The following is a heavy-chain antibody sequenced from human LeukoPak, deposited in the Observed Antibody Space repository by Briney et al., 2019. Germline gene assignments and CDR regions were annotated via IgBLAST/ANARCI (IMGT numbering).Heavy chain of an antibody. Sequence: PGGSLRLSCAAPGFTFSSYAMSWVRQAPGKGPEWVSAISGSGGSTYYADSVKGRFTISRDNSKNTLYLQMNSLRAEDTAVYYCAKSPGSYYTPYDAFDIWGQGTMVTVSS. CDR2: ISGSGGST. CDR3: AKSPGSYYTPYDAFDI. J-gene: IGHJ3*02. D-gene: IGHD3-10*01. CDR1: GFTFSSYA. V-gene: IGHV3-23*01.